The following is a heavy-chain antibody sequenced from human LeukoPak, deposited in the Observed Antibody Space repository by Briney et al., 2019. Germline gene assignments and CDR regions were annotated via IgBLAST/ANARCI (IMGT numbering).Heavy chain of an antibody. CDR1: GYTFTSYG. J-gene: IGHJ6*03. Sequence: SVKVSCKASGYTFTSYGISWVRQAPGQGLEWMGWISAYNGNTNYAQKLQGRVTMTTDTSTSTAYMELRSLRSDDTAVYYCARDHHEDSSGWAWGYHYYYYMDVWGKGTTVTVSS. D-gene: IGHD6-19*01. V-gene: IGHV1-18*01. CDR2: ISAYNGNT. CDR3: ARDHHEDSSGWAWGYHYYYYMDV.